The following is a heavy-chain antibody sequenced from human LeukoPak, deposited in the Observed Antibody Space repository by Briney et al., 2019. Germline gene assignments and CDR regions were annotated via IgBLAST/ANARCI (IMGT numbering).Heavy chain of an antibody. Sequence: GGSLRLSCAASGFTSSSYSMNWVCHAPRKGLERVSSISSSSSYIYYADSVKSRFTISRDNTTNSLYLQMNSLRAQDTAVYYCARDQYYYDSSGYYLDAFDIWGDGKMITVSS. CDR3: ARDQYYYDSSGYYLDAFDI. CDR1: GFTSSSYS. V-gene: IGHV3-21*01. CDR2: ISSSSSYI. D-gene: IGHD3-22*01. J-gene: IGHJ3*02.